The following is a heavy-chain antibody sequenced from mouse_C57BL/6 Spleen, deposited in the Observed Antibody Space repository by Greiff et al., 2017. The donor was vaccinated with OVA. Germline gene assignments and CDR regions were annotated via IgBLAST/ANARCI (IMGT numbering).Heavy chain of an antibody. Sequence: EVQLVESGGGLVKPGGSLKLSCAASGFTFSSYAMSWVRQTPEKRLEWVATISDGGSYTYYPDNVKGRFTISRDNAKNNLYLQMSHLKSEDTAMYYCASLWLRRGPLFDYWGQGTTLTVSS. CDR1: GFTFSSYA. V-gene: IGHV5-4*01. J-gene: IGHJ2*01. CDR2: ISDGGSYT. CDR3: ASLWLRRGPLFDY. D-gene: IGHD2-2*01.